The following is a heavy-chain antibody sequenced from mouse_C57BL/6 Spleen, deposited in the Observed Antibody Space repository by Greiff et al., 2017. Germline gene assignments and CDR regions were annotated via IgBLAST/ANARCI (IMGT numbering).Heavy chain of an antibody. CDR1: GFNIKNTY. D-gene: IGHD1-1*01. J-gene: IGHJ4*01. Sequence: VQLQQSVAELVRPGASVKLSCTASGFNIKNTYMHWVKQRPEQGLEWIGRIDPATGNTKSAPKFQGKATITADTSSNTAYLQLSSLTSEDTAIYYCARYYGSSSGAMDYWGQGTSVTVSS. CDR2: IDPATGNT. V-gene: IGHV14-3*01. CDR3: ARYYGSSSGAMDY.